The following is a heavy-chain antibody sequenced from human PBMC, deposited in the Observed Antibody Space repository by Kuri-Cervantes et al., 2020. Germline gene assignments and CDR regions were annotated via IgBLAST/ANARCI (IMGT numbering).Heavy chain of an antibody. D-gene: IGHD5-18*01. J-gene: IGHJ4*02. CDR3: AGSGYSYGYIHY. CDR1: GGSISSYC. V-gene: IGHV4-59*01. CDR2: IYYSGST. Sequence: SETLSLTCTVSGGSISSYCWSWIRQPPGKGLEWIGYIYYSGSTNYNPSLKSRVTISVDTSKNQFSLKLSSVTAADTAVYYCAGSGYSYGYIHYWGQGTLVTVSS.